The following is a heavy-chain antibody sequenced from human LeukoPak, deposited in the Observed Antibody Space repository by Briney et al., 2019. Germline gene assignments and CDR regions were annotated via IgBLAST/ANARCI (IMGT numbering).Heavy chain of an antibody. CDR2: ISNSGDST. J-gene: IGHJ4*02. CDR3: AKVVSGGGYLDF. CDR1: GFTFSTNA. D-gene: IGHD6-19*01. Sequence: GGSLRLSCAASGFTFSTNAMSWVRQAPGKGLEWVSAISNSGDSTYYADSVKGRFTISRDNSKNTLYLQMNSLRADDTAVYYCAKVVSGGGYLDFWGQGTLVTVSS. V-gene: IGHV3-23*01.